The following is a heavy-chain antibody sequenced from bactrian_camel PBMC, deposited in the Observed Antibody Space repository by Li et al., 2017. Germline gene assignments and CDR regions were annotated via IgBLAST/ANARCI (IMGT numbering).Heavy chain of an antibody. CDR1: GFTLSDFW. Sequence: HVQLVESGGGSVQAGGSLRLSCAASGFTLSDFWMYWVRQAPGNGFEWVSRIVGSDDYYADSVKGRFTISKDNAKNTVYLQMNSLKSEDTAVYYCVSVGPGSWGQGTQVTVS. V-gene: IGHV3S6*01. J-gene: IGHJ4*01. CDR2: IVGSDD. CDR3: VSVGPGS.